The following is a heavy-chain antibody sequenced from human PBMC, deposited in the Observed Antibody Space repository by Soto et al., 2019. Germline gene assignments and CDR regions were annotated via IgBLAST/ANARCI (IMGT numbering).Heavy chain of an antibody. V-gene: IGHV3-23*01. D-gene: IGHD2-15*01. CDR1: GFTFSSYA. CDR3: AKARYCSGGSCHPEFDY. Sequence: PGGSLRLSCAASGFTFSSYAMSWVRQAPGKGLEWVSAISGSGGSTYYADSVKGRFTISRDNSKNTLYLQMNSLRAEDTAVYYCAKARYCSGGSCHPEFDYWGQGTLVTVSS. J-gene: IGHJ4*02. CDR2: ISGSGGST.